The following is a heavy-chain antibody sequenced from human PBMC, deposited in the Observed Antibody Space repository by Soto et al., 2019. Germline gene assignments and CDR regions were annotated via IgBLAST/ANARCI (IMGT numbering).Heavy chain of an antibody. CDR2: ISGSGDST. J-gene: IGHJ4*02. Sequence: EVQLLESGGGLVQPGGSLRLSCAASGFTFSSYAMRWVRQAPGKGLEWVSAISGSGDSTYYVDSVKGRFTISRDNSKNTLYLQMNGLSADDTAVYYCARRGSGSYYDYWGQGTLVTVSS. D-gene: IGHD1-26*01. CDR3: ARRGSGSYYDY. CDR1: GFTFSSYA. V-gene: IGHV3-23*01.